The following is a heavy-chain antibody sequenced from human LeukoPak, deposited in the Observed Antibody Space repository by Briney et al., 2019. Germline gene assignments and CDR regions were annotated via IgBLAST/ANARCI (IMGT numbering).Heavy chain of an antibody. J-gene: IGHJ4*02. CDR3: ARARTGDSIGGFDY. D-gene: IGHD7-27*01. CDR2: ISGSGGTT. Sequence: GGSLRLSCAASGFTFSNFAMNWVRQAPGKGLEWVSIISGSGGTTYYSDSVKGRFTISRDNSKNMLYLQMNSLRAEDTAVYYCARARTGDSIGGFDYWGQGTLVTVSS. V-gene: IGHV3-23*01. CDR1: GFTFSNFA.